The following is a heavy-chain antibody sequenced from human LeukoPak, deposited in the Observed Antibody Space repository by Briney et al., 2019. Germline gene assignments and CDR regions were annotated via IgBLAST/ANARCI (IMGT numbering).Heavy chain of an antibody. Sequence: SETLSLTCTVSGDSIRSYYWSWIRQPPGKGLEWIGYIYYSGSTNYNPSLKSRVTMSVDTSKNQFSLKLSSVTAADTAVYYCARAKYSGWPDLDYWGQGTLVTVSS. CDR1: GDSIRSYY. D-gene: IGHD6-19*01. J-gene: IGHJ4*02. V-gene: IGHV4-59*01. CDR3: ARAKYSGWPDLDY. CDR2: IYYSGST.